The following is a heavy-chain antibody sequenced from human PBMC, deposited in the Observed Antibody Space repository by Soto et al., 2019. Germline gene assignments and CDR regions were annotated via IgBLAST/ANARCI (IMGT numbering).Heavy chain of an antibody. V-gene: IGHV3-21*01. Sequence: GGSLRLSCAASGFTLSAYSMNWVRQTPGKGLEWVSAISTGSTDTHYADSVKGRFTISRDNAKNSLFLQMNSLTAEDTAVYYCARENPLVSDYGGYPCSDVWGQGTMVTVSS. CDR3: ARENPLVSDYGGYPCSDV. D-gene: IGHD4-17*01. J-gene: IGHJ4*02. CDR2: ISTGSTDT. CDR1: GFTLSAYS.